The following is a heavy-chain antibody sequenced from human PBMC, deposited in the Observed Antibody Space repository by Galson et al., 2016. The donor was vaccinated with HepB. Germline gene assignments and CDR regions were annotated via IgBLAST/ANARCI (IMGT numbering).Heavy chain of an antibody. CDR2: IYSGGST. CDR1: GFTVSSNY. J-gene: IGHJ4*02. D-gene: IGHD2-2*01. V-gene: IGHV3-53*01. Sequence: SLRLSCAASGFTVSSNYMSWVRQAPGKGLEWVSVIYSGGSTYYADSGKGRFTISRDNSKNTLYLQMNSLGAEDTAVYYCAKDSGSRPGSGGFGYWGQGTLGNVSS. CDR3: AKDSGSRPGSGGFGY.